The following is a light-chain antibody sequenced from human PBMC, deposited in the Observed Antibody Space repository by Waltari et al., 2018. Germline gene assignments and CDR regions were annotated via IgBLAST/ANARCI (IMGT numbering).Light chain of an antibody. V-gene: IGKV3-15*01. CDR1: QTVSSN. J-gene: IGKJ2*01. CDR2: GAS. Sequence: EIVMTQSPATLSVSPGVRATLSCRASQTVSSNLAWYQQKPGQAPRLLIYGASTRGTGIPARFSGSGSGTQFTLTISSLQSEDFAVYYCQQYNDWPYTFGQGTQLEIK. CDR3: QQYNDWPYT.